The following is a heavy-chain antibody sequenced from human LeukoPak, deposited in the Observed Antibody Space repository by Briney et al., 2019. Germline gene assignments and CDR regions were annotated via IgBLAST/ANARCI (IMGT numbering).Heavy chain of an antibody. CDR1: GYSITSAYY. J-gene: IGHJ4*02. V-gene: IGHV4-38-2*02. D-gene: IGHD6-6*01. CDR2: FFLKGST. Sequence: SETLSLTCTVSGYSITSAYYWGWIRQPPGKGLEWIGSFFLKGSTYYNPSLKSRVTISVDTSKNPFSLKLSSVTAADTAVYYYARDWSIAARPDGYFDYWGQGTLVTVSS. CDR3: ARDWSIAARPDGYFDY.